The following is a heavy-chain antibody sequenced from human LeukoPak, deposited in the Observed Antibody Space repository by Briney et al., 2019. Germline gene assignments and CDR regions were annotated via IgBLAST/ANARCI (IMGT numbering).Heavy chain of an antibody. D-gene: IGHD3-16*01. CDR3: ARAFGWARYYYYMDV. V-gene: IGHV1-69*05. Sequence: SVKVSCKASGYTFTSYGISWVRQAPGQGLEWMGGIIPIFGTANYAQKFQGRVTITTDESTSTAYMELSSLRSEDTAVYYCARAFGWARYYYYMDVWGKGTTVTVSS. CDR1: GYTFTSYG. J-gene: IGHJ6*03. CDR2: IIPIFGTA.